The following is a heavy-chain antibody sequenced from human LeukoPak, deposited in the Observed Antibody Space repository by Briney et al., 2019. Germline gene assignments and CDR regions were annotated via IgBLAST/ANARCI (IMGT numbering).Heavy chain of an antibody. D-gene: IGHD1-14*01. J-gene: IGHJ5*02. CDR1: GGSFSGYY. V-gene: IGHV4-34*01. CDR3: ARGIGNPAGWFDP. CDR2: INHSGST. Sequence: SETLSLTCAVYGGSFSGYYWSWIRQPPGKGLEWIGEINHSGSTNYNPSLKSRVTISVDTSKNQLSLKLSSVTAADTAVYYCARGIGNPAGWFDPWGQGTLVTVSS.